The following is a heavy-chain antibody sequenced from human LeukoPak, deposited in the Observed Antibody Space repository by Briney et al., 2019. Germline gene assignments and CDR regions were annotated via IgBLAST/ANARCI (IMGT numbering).Heavy chain of an antibody. D-gene: IGHD6-13*01. CDR1: GFTFSSYA. CDR2: ISGGGGST. CDR3: AKNLAAAAPGYFDY. Sequence: GGSLRLSCAASGFTFSSYAMTWVRQALGKGLEWVSGISGGGGSTYYADSVKGRFTISRDNSKNTLYLQMNSLRAEDTAVYYCAKNLAAAAPGYFDYWGQGTLVTVSS. V-gene: IGHV3-23*01. J-gene: IGHJ4*02.